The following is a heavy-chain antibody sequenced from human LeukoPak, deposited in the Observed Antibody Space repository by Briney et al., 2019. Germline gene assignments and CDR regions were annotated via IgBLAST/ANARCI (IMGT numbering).Heavy chain of an antibody. J-gene: IGHJ5*02. Sequence: ASVMVSCKASGYTFSSYGINWVRQAPGQGLEWMGWISGYNGNTKYAQKFQGRVTMTRDSATNTLYMELSSLTSEDTAIYYCARDNSATDNSGRSTWWFDPWGQGTQVTVSS. CDR1: GYTFSSYG. CDR3: ARDNSATDNSGRSTWWFDP. V-gene: IGHV1-18*01. D-gene: IGHD2-15*01. CDR2: ISGYNGNT.